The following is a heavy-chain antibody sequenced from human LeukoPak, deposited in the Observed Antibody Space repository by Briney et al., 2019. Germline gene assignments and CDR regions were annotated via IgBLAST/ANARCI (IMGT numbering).Heavy chain of an antibody. D-gene: IGHD1/OR15-1a*01. V-gene: IGHV1-24*01. CDR1: GYTLTELS. J-gene: IGHJ6*03. CDR2: FDPEDGET. CDR3: ATLSYRRTDRGPYYYYYMDV. Sequence: ASVKVSCKVSGYTLTELSMHCVRQAPGKGLEWMGGFDPEDGETIYAQKFQGRVTMTEDTATDTAYMELSSLRSEDTAVYYCATLSYRRTDRGPYYYYYMDVWGKGTTVTVSS.